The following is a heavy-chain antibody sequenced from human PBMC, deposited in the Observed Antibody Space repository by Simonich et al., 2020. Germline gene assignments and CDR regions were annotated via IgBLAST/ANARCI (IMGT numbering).Heavy chain of an antibody. V-gene: IGHV3-33*01. J-gene: IGHJ5*02. CDR2: IWYDGSNK. Sequence: QVQLVESGGGVVQPGRSLRLSCAASGFTFSSYGMHWVGQAPGKGRGWVAVIWYDGSNKYYADSVKGRFTISRDNSKNTLYLQMNSLRAEDTAVYYCARDAKVNWFDPWGQGTLVTVSS. CDR3: ARDAKVNWFDP. D-gene: IGHD2-15*01. CDR1: GFTFSSYG.